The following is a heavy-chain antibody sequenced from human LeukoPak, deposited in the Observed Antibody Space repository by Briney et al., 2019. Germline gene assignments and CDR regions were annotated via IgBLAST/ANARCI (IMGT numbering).Heavy chain of an antibody. CDR2: ISGSGGST. D-gene: IGHD3-10*01. CDR3: ASGGLIWFGESIY. CDR1: GFTFSSYA. J-gene: IGHJ4*02. V-gene: IGHV3-23*01. Sequence: GGSLRLSCAASGFTFSSYAMSWVRQAPGKGLKWVSAISGSGGSTYYADSVKGRFTISRDNSKNTLYLQMNSLRAKDTAVYYCASGGLIWFGESIYWGQGTLVTVSS.